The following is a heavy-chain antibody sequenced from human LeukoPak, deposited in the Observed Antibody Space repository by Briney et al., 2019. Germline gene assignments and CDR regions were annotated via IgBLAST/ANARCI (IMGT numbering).Heavy chain of an antibody. CDR2: IYYSGNT. J-gene: IGHJ4*02. V-gene: IGHV4-39*01. D-gene: IGHD6-19*01. CDR3: ARHRSSGWPYFDF. CDR1: GGSISNSNYY. Sequence: SETLSLTCTVSGGSISNSNYYWAWIRQPPGKGLDWIGTIYYSGNTYYNPSLNSRVTISVDTSKNQFSLKLSSVTAADTAVYYCARHRSSGWPYFDFWGQGTLVTVSS.